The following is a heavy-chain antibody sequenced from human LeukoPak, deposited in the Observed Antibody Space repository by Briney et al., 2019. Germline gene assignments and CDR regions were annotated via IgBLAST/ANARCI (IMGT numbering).Heavy chain of an antibody. CDR3: ARDREGYCSSTSCYTVDHYFDY. Sequence: ASVKLSCKASGGTFSSYAISWVRQAPGQGLEWMGRIIPILGIANYAQKFQGRVTITADKSTSTAYMELSSLRSEDTAVYYCARDREGYCSSTSCYTVDHYFDYWGQGTLVTVSS. V-gene: IGHV1-69*04. CDR2: IIPILGIA. D-gene: IGHD2-2*02. J-gene: IGHJ4*02. CDR1: GGTFSSYA.